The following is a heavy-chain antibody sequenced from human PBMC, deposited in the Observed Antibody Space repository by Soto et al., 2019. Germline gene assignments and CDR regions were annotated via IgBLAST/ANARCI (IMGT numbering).Heavy chain of an antibody. CDR1: GFTFSSYA. V-gene: IGHV3-23*01. J-gene: IGHJ2*01. CDR3: AKRTVGWYLDL. D-gene: IGHD4-17*01. Sequence: EVQLLESGGGLVQPGGSLRLSCAASGFTFSSYAMSWVRQAPGKGLEWVSAISGSGGSTYYADSVRGRLTISRDNSKNTLYLQMNSLRAEDRAVYYCAKRTVGWYLDLWGRGTLVTVSS. CDR2: ISGSGGST.